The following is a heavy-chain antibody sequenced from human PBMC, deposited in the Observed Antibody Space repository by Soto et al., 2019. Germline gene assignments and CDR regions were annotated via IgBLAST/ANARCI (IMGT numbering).Heavy chain of an antibody. J-gene: IGHJ6*02. Sequence: GGSLRLSCAASGFTFSSYGMHWVRQAPGKGLEWVAVISYDGSNKYYADSVKGRFTISRDNSKNTLYLQMNSLRAEDTAVYYCAKDRLYSGYDAGGYYYYGMDAWGQGTTVTVSS. CDR2: ISYDGSNK. CDR3: AKDRLYSGYDAGGYYYYGMDA. V-gene: IGHV3-30*18. D-gene: IGHD5-12*01. CDR1: GFTFSSYG.